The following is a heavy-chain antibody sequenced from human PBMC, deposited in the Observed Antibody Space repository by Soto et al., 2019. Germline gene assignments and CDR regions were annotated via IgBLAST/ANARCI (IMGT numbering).Heavy chain of an antibody. D-gene: IGHD3-9*01. CDR1: GFTFSDYY. J-gene: IGHJ3*02. V-gene: IGHV3-11*06. CDR3: ARPIRHDAFDI. Sequence: GGSLRLSCAASGFTFSDYYMSWIRQAPGKGLEWVSYISSSSSYTNYADSVKGRFTISRDNAKNSLYLQMNSLRAEDTAVYYCARPIRHDAFDIWGQGTMVNVSS. CDR2: ISSSSSYT.